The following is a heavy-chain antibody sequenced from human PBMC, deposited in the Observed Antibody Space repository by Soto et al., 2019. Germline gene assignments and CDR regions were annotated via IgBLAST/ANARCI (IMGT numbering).Heavy chain of an antibody. V-gene: IGHV4-59*08. CDR3: AILNHDILSGYYAFDL. CDR1: GGSISGYY. D-gene: IGHD3-9*01. CDR2: ISYSGST. Sequence: SETLSLTCTVSGGSISGYYWSWIRQSPEKGLEYIGYISYSGSTNYNPSLKSRVTTSLDTSKNQFSLKLSSVTAADTAIYYCAILNHDILSGYYAFDLWGQGTTVTVSS. J-gene: IGHJ3*01.